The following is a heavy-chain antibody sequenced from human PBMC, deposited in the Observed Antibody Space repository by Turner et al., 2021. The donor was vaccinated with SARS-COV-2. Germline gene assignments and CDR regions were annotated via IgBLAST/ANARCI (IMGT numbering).Heavy chain of an antibody. V-gene: IGHV3-33*06. D-gene: IGHD3-16*01. CDR1: GFPFSSYG. CDR2: IWYDGSNK. J-gene: IGHJ4*02. Sequence: QVQLVESGGGVVQPGRSLRLSCAASGFPFSSYGMHWVRQAPGKGLEWVAVIWYDGSNKYYADSVKGRFTISRDNSKNTLYLQMNSLRAEDTAVYYCAKDVITFGGVIDAETDYWGQGTLVTVSS. CDR3: AKDVITFGGVIDAETDY.